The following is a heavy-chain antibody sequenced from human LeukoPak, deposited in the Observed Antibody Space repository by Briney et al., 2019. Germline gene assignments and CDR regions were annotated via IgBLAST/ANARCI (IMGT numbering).Heavy chain of an antibody. J-gene: IGHJ4*02. D-gene: IGHD1-1*01. CDR1: GFTFGAYA. CDR3: TRDRGAYNLYDY. V-gene: IGHV3-49*03. CDR2: IRVRASGTTA. Sequence: PGGSLTLSCTASGFTFGAYAMSWIRQPPGKGREWVGFIRVRASGTTAAYAAAVKCRFTISRDDSKSIAYLQIQSLKTEVTALYHCTRDRGAYNLYDYWGQGTLGTVSS.